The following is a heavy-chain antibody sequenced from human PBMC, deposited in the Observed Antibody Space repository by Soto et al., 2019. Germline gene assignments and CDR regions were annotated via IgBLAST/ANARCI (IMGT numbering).Heavy chain of an antibody. D-gene: IGHD4-17*01. J-gene: IGHJ2*01. CDR3: ARSLYGDYAGDWYFDL. CDR2: IIPIFGTA. V-gene: IGHV1-69*12. Sequence: QVQLVQSGAEVKTPGSSVKVSCKASGGTFSSYAISWVRQAPGQGLEWMGGIIPIFGTANYAQKFQGRVTITADESTSTAYMELSSLRSEDTAVYYCARSLYGDYAGDWYFDLWGRGTLVTVSS. CDR1: GGTFSSYA.